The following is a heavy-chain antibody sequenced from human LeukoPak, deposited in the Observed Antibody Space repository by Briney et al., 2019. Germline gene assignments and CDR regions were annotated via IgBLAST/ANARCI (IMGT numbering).Heavy chain of an antibody. CDR2: ISSSSSYI. CDR1: GFTFSSYS. J-gene: IGHJ4*02. Sequence: GGSLRLSCAASGFTFSSYSMNWVRQAPGKGLEWVSSISSSSSYIYYADSVKGRFTISRDDSRNTLYLQMNSLRAEDTALYYCAKNHRDAGDYWGQGTLVTVSS. D-gene: IGHD2-2*01. V-gene: IGHV3-21*01. CDR3: AKNHRDAGDY.